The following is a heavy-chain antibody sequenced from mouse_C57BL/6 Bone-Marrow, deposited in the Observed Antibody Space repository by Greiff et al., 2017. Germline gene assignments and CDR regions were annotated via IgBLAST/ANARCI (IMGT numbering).Heavy chain of an antibody. CDR3: ARRYYAMDY. V-gene: IGHV1-19*01. CDR2: INPYNGGT. J-gene: IGHJ4*01. Sequence: EVKLLESGPVLVKPGASVKMSCKASGYTFTDYYMNWVKQSHGKSLEWIGVINPYNGGTSYNQKFKGKATLTVDKSSSTAYMELNSLTSEYAAVYYCARRYYAMDYWGQGTSVTVSS. CDR1: GYTFTDYY.